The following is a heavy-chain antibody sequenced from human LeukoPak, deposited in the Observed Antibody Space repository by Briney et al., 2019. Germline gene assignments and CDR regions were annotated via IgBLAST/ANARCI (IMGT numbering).Heavy chain of an antibody. Sequence: GGSLRLSCAASGFTFDDYAMHWVRQAPGKGLEWVSGISWNSGSIGYADCVKGRFTISRDNAKNSLYLPMNSLRAEDTALYYCAKDIIRDIAAAGTPLNWRQGTLVTVSS. D-gene: IGHD6-13*01. CDR3: AKDIIRDIAAAGTPLN. J-gene: IGHJ4*02. V-gene: IGHV3-9*01. CDR1: GFTFDDYA. CDR2: ISWNSGSI.